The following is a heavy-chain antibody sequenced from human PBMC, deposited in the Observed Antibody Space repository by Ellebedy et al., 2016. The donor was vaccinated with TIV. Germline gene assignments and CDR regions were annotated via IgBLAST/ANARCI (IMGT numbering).Heavy chain of an antibody. V-gene: IGHV3-69-1*01. J-gene: IGHJ3*02. CDR1: GFTLSDFG. Sequence: GESLKISCAASGFTLSDFGMTWVRQAPGKGLEWVSHVNSGEAKSYADSVKGRFTISRDNAKNSLYLQMNSLRAEATAVYYCARDPVGVGPAFDIWGQGTIVTVSS. D-gene: IGHD4-23*01. CDR3: ARDPVGVGPAFDI. CDR2: VNSGEAK.